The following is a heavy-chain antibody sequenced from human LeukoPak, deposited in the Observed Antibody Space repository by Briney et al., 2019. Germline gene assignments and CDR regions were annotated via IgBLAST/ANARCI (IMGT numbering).Heavy chain of an antibody. J-gene: IGHJ5*02. Sequence: PSETLSLTCTVSGGSISSYYWSWIRQTAGKGLEWIGRIYTSGSTNQNPSLKSRVAMSVDTSKNQFSLKLSSVTAADTAVYYCARGAESGSTNWFDPWGQGTLVTVSS. CDR3: ARGAESGSTNWFDP. CDR2: IYTSGST. CDR1: GGSISSYY. V-gene: IGHV4-4*07. D-gene: IGHD5-12*01.